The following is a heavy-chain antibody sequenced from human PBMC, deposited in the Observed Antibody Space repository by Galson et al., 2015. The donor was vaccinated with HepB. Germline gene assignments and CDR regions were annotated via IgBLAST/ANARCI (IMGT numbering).Heavy chain of an antibody. CDR2: MYSGGAT. Sequence: SLRLSCAASGFTVSSNYINWVRRAPGQGLEWVSVMYSGGATYYADLVKGRFAISRDNSKNTLYLQMDSLRTDDKAVYYCARWMSAVPSGDALNIWGQGTMVTVSS. J-gene: IGHJ3*02. V-gene: IGHV3-53*01. CDR1: GFTVSSNY. D-gene: IGHD2-2*01. CDR3: ARWMSAVPSGDALNI.